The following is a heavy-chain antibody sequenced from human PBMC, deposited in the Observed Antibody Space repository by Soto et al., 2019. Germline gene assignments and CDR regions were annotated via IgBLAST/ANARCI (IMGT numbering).Heavy chain of an antibody. J-gene: IGHJ4*02. D-gene: IGHD3-10*01. CDR2: IYPGDSDT. CDR3: ARFYGSGTYYKRPFDY. CDR1: GYSFTTYW. Sequence: EVQLVQSGAQVKKPGESLKISCQGSGYSFTTYWIAWVRQMPGKGLEWMGIIYPGDSDTRYSPSFQGQVTFSADKSISTAYLQWSSLKASDTAMYYCARFYGSGTYYKRPFDYWGQGTLVTVSS. V-gene: IGHV5-51*03.